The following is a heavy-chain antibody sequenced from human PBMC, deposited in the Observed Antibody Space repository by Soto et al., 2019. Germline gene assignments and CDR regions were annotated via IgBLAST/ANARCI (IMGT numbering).Heavy chain of an antibody. D-gene: IGHD2-15*01. CDR3: SRISCKGGSCYFDFDH. CDR1: GYSFKDHY. CDR2: INPSGEHT. J-gene: IGHJ4*02. Sequence: ASVKVSCKASGYSFKDHYMHWVRQAPGRGLEWVGIINPSGEHTNYAQQFRGRVAMTRDTSTSTAYMELRSLRSEDTAVYFCSRISCKGGSCYFDFDHWGQGTLVTVSS. V-gene: IGHV1-46*02.